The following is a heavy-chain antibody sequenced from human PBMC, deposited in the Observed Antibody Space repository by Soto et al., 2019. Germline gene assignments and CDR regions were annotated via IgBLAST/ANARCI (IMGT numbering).Heavy chain of an antibody. CDR2: IQNSGST. V-gene: IGHV4-59*01. Sequence: WTWIRQPPGKGLEWLGYIQNSGSTNYNPSLRGRVTISLDMSKNQFSLRLSSATAADTAVYYCARDHGVGGPRSPYYWGQGSLVTVSS. D-gene: IGHD1-26*01. CDR3: ARDHGVGGPRSPYY. J-gene: IGHJ4*02.